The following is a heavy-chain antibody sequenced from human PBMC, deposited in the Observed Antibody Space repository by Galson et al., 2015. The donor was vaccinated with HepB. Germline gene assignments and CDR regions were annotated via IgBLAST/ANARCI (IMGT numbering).Heavy chain of an antibody. D-gene: IGHD2-21*02. Sequence: SLRLSCAASGFTVSSNYMSWVRQAPGKGLEWVSVIYSGGSTYYADSVKGRFTISRDNSKNTLYLQMNSLRSEDTAVYYCARAIVVVTGYRYFDYWGQGTLVTVSS. V-gene: IGHV3-53*05. CDR3: ARAIVVVTGYRYFDY. CDR1: GFTVSSNY. J-gene: IGHJ4*02. CDR2: IYSGGST.